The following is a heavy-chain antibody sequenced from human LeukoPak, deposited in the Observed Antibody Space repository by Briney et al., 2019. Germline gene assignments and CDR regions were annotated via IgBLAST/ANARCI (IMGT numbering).Heavy chain of an antibody. CDR2: INPNSGRT. CDR1: GYTFTGYY. Sequence: ASVKVSCKASGYTFTGYYMNWVRQAPGQGLEWMGWINPNSGRTNYAHNFQGRVTLTRDPSISTAYMELTGLTSNDTGVYYCARTRGYSSTWFFPPFDPWGQGTLVTVSS. V-gene: IGHV1-2*02. CDR3: ARTRGYSSTWFFPPFDP. J-gene: IGHJ5*02. D-gene: IGHD6-13*01.